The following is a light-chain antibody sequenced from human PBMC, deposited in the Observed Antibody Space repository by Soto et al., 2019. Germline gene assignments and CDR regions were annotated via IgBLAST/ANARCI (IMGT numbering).Light chain of an antibody. J-gene: IGKJ3*01. CDR1: QSVSSIY. CDR2: GAS. V-gene: IGKV3-20*01. CDR3: QQFGSSPLFT. Sequence: EIVLTQSPGTLSLSPGERATLSCRASQSVSSIYLAWYQQKPGQAPRLIIYGASSRATGIPDRFSGSGSGTDFTLTISRLEPEDFAVYYCQQFGSSPLFTFGPGTKVDVK.